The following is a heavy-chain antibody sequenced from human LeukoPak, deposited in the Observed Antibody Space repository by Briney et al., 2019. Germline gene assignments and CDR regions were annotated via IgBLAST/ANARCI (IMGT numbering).Heavy chain of an antibody. CDR2: VYSSGST. J-gene: IGHJ4*02. D-gene: IGHD6-13*01. CDR1: GGSISSYY. Sequence: PSETLSLTCTVSGGSISSYYWSWIRQPAGKGLEWIGRVYSSGSTDYNPSLNSRVTMSVDTSKNQFSLKLTSVTAADTAVYYCARDSRSSWTFDYWGQGTLVTVSS. CDR3: ARDSRSSWTFDY. V-gene: IGHV4-4*07.